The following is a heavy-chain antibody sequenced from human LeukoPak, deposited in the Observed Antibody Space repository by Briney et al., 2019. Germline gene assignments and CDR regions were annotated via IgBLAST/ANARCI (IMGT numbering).Heavy chain of an antibody. D-gene: IGHD4-17*01. CDR2: INPSGGST. CDR3: ARGDYGDYALPTDY. Sequence: ASVKVSCKASGYTLTSYYLHWVRQAPGQGLEWMAIINPSGGSTSHAQKFQGRVTMTRDTSASTVYMELSSLRSEDTAVYYCARGDYGDYALPTDYWGQGTLVTVSS. CDR1: GYTLTSYY. V-gene: IGHV1-46*01. J-gene: IGHJ4*02.